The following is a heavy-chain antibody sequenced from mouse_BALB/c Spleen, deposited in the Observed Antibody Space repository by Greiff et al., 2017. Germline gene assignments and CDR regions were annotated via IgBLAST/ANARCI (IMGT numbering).Heavy chain of an antibody. D-gene: IGHD2-1*01. CDR3: ARYYGNYCAMDY. Sequence: EVQLQQSGPELVKPGASVKISCKASGYTFTDYNMHWVKQSHGKSLEWIGYIYPYNGGTGYNQKFKSKATLTVDNSSSTAYMELRSLTSEDSAVYYCARYYGNYCAMDYWGQGTSVTVSA. V-gene: IGHV1S29*02. CDR2: IYPYNGGT. J-gene: IGHJ4*01. CDR1: GYTFTDYN.